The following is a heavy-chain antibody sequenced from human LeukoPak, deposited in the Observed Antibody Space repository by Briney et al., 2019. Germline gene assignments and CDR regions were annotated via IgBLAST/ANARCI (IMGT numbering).Heavy chain of an antibody. V-gene: IGHV3-53*01. J-gene: IGHJ6*02. CDR1: GFTFSSYS. Sequence: GGSLRLSCAASGFTFSSYSMNWVRQAPGKGLEWVSVIYSGGSTYYADSVKGRFTISRDNSKNTLYLQMNSLRAEDTAVYYCARDLIYCSSTSCYSHGMDVWGQGTTVTVSS. D-gene: IGHD2-2*01. CDR3: ARDLIYCSSTSCYSHGMDV. CDR2: IYSGGST.